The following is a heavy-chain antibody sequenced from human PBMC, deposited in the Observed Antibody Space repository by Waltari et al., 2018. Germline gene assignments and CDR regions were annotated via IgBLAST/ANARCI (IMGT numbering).Heavy chain of an antibody. D-gene: IGHD6-6*01. CDR1: GYTCTSYG. V-gene: IGHV1-18*01. J-gene: IGHJ4*02. CDR2: NSAYHGNT. CDR3: ARESPIAARPAFDY. Sequence: QVQLVQSGAEVKKPGASVKVSCKASGYTCTSYGLSWVRPAPGQGLEWMRWNSAYHGNTNYAHKLQGRVTMTTDTSTSTAYMELRSLRSDDTAVYYCARESPIAARPAFDYWGQGTLVTVSS.